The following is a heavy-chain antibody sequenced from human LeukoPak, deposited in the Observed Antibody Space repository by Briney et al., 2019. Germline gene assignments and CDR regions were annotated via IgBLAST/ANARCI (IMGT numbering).Heavy chain of an antibody. J-gene: IGHJ5*02. Sequence: GGSLRLSCAASGSTFSTYGMHWVRQAPGKGLEWVAFIRYDGSNKYYADSVKGRFTISRDNSKNTVYLHMNSLRPEDTVVYYCAREEVTSVVPAAMSHPWGQGTLVTVSS. D-gene: IGHD2-2*01. V-gene: IGHV3-30*02. CDR2: IRYDGSNK. CDR3: AREEVTSVVPAAMSHP. CDR1: GSTFSTYG.